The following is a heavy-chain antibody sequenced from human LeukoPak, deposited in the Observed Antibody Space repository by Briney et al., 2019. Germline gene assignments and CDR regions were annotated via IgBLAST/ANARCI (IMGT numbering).Heavy chain of an antibody. Sequence: SETLSLTCTVSGGSISSYYWSWIRQPAGKGLEWIGRIYNSGSTTYNPSLKSRVTMSVDTSKNQFSLKLTSVTAADTAVYYCAKSNGYGLVDIWGQGTMVTVSS. CDR2: IYNSGST. D-gene: IGHD3-10*01. CDR3: AKSNGYGLVDI. V-gene: IGHV4-4*07. J-gene: IGHJ3*02. CDR1: GGSISSYY.